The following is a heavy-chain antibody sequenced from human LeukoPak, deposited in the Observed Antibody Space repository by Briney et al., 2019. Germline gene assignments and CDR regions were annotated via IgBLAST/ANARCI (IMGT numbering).Heavy chain of an antibody. CDR3: ARHKVGGNFDS. D-gene: IGHD3-3*01. CDR1: GDSITSYY. CDR2: VYHNGGT. J-gene: IGHJ4*02. V-gene: IGHV4-59*08. Sequence: SETLSLTCTVSGDSITSYYWSWIRQPPGKTLEWIGYVYHNGGTNYNPSLRSRVSISVAASKTQFSLTMKSVTAADTALYYCARHKVGGNFDSWGQGILVSV.